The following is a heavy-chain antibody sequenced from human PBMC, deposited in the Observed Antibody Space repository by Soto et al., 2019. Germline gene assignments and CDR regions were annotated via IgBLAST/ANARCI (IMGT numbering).Heavy chain of an antibody. CDR1: GFTFSSYG. V-gene: IGHV3-33*01. CDR2: IWYDGSNK. J-gene: IGHJ1*01. D-gene: IGHD4-17*01. CDR3: TRTKYGDYPEYFQH. Sequence: QVQLVESGGGVVQPGRSLRLSCAASGFTFSSYGMHWVRQAPGKGLEWVAVIWYDGSNKYYADSVKGPFTIPRDNSKNTLYLQMNSLRAEDTAVYYCTRTKYGDYPEYFQHWGQGTLVTVSS.